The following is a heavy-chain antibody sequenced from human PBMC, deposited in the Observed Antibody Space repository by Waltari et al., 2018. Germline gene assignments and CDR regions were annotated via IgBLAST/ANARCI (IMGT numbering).Heavy chain of an antibody. CDR2: IFPSGST. V-gene: IGHV4-4*02. CDR3: AGGSSMQQLMRY. Sequence: QLQLQESGPGLLKPSETLSLTCHVSDGSISSASWWSWIRQSPGKGLEWIGEIFPSGSTNHNPSLESRVTISQDYSKNQFSLKLNSVTAADTAVYYCAGGSSMQQLMRYWGQGILVTVSS. J-gene: IGHJ4*02. D-gene: IGHD6-13*01. CDR1: DGSISSASW.